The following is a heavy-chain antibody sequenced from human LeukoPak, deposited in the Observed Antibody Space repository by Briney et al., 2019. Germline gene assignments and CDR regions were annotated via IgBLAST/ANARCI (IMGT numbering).Heavy chain of an antibody. CDR1: GYTFTSYG. CDR3: ARDRSTAARGTQEY. D-gene: IGHD6-6*01. Sequence: ASVKVSCKASGYTFTSYGISWVRQAPGQGLEWMGWISAYNGNTNYAQRLQGRVTMTTDTSTSTAYMELRSLRSDDTAVYYCARDRSTAARGTQEYWGQGTLVTVSS. CDR2: ISAYNGNT. V-gene: IGHV1-18*01. J-gene: IGHJ4*02.